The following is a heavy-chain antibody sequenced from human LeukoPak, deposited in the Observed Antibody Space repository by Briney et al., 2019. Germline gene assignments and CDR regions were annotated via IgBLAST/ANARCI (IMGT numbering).Heavy chain of an antibody. CDR3: ARDRVRLPIFDY. D-gene: IGHD4-17*01. CDR2: ISSSGSTI. J-gene: IGHJ4*02. CDR1: GFTFSSYA. Sequence: KAGGSLRLSCAASGFTFSSYAMSWVRQAPGKGLEWVSYISSSGSTIYYADSVKGRFTISRDNAKNSLYLQMNSLRAEDTAVYYCARDRVRLPIFDYWGQGTLVTVSS. V-gene: IGHV3-11*01.